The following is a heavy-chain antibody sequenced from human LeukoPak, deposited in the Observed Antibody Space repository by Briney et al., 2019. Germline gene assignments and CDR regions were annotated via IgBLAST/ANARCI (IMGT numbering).Heavy chain of an antibody. Sequence: SETLSLTCTVSGGSISSYYWSWIRQPPGKGLEWIGYIYYTGSTNYNPSLKSRVTMSVDTSKNQFSLNLQSVTPEDTAVYYCARNLIPEQLVVNFWGQGTLVTVSS. D-gene: IGHD6-13*01. CDR3: ARNLIPEQLVVNF. CDR1: GGSISSYY. V-gene: IGHV4-59*01. CDR2: IYYTGST. J-gene: IGHJ4*02.